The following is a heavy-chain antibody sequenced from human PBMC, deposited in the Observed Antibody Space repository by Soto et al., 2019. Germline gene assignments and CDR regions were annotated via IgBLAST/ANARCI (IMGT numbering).Heavy chain of an antibody. D-gene: IGHD1-26*01. CDR2: MYHSGIT. Sequence: SETLSLTCTVSGAPVSSETHFWTWIRQPPGKGLEWIGYMYHSGITNSNPALKSRVTLSVGKSRNQFSLSLNSVTAADTAVYYCAREDMSGTYYFDYWGPGTQVTVSS. V-gene: IGHV4-61*01. J-gene: IGHJ4*02. CDR3: AREDMSGTYYFDY. CDR1: GAPVSSETHF.